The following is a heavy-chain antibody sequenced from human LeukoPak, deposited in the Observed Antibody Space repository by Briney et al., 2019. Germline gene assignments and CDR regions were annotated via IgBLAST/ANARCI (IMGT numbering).Heavy chain of an antibody. CDR3: ARDWGTMRPDGFDI. V-gene: IGHV1-18*01. D-gene: IGHD3-22*01. J-gene: IGHJ3*02. Sequence: GASVKVSFKASGYTFTIYGISWVRQAPGQGLEWMEWISAYNGNTNYAQKLRGRVTMTTDTSTSTAYMELRSLRSDDTAVHYCARDWGTMRPDGFDIWGQGTMVTVSS. CDR2: ISAYNGNT. CDR1: GYTFTIYG.